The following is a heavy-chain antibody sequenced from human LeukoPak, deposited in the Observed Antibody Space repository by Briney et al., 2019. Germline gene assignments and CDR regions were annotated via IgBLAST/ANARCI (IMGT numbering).Heavy chain of an antibody. CDR2: ITSSSSYI. V-gene: IGHV3-21*01. CDR1: GFTFSSYS. D-gene: IGHD6-13*01. Sequence: AESLRLSCAASGFTFSSYSMNWVRQAPGKGLEWVSSITSSSSYIYYADSMKGLFTISRENDKHPLSLPLNSLRAEATAVYSCVRDWLEQKLDLWFYPWGHRTPVT. CDR3: VRDWLEQKLDLWFYP. J-gene: IGHJ5*02.